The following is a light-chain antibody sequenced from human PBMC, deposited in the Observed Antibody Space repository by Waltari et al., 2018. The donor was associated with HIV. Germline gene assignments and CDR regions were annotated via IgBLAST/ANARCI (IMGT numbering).Light chain of an antibody. CDR2: EVS. CDR1: SSDIGAYNY. Sequence: QSALTQAASVSGSPGQSITISCTGSSSDIGAYNYVSWYQQHPDKVPKPVIYEVSNRPSGISNRFSGSKSGNTASLTISGLQADDEASYYCSSYTASSTLDVVFGGGTRLTVL. CDR3: SSYTASSTLDVV. V-gene: IGLV2-14*03. J-gene: IGLJ2*01.